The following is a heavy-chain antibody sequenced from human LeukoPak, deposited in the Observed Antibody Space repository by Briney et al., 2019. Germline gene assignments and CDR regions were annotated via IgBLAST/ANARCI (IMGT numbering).Heavy chain of an antibody. CDR3: ARDRLENYDFWRGPRGSRNWFDP. V-gene: IGHV4-61*02. CDR1: GGSICSGSYY. Sequence: SETLSLTCTVSGGSICSGSYYWSWIRQPAGKGLEWVGRIYTSGSTNYNPSLKSGVSLSVDTSKDQFSLTLSSGTAADTAVYYCARDRLENYDFWRGPRGSRNWFDPWGQGTLVTVSS. D-gene: IGHD3-3*01. CDR2: IYTSGST. J-gene: IGHJ5*02.